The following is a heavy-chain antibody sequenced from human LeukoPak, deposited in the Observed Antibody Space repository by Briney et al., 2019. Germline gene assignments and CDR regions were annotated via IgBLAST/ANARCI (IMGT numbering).Heavy chain of an antibody. CDR3: AREGNYYFDY. D-gene: IGHD1-7*01. V-gene: IGHV3-48*03. CDR2: ISGSGSTI. Sequence: GGSLKLSCAASGFTFSTYEMHWVRQAPGKGLEWVSYISGSGSTIYYADSVKGRFTISRDNAKNSLILQMNGLRAEDTAVYYCAREGNYYFDYWGQGTLVTVSS. J-gene: IGHJ4*02. CDR1: GFTFSTYE.